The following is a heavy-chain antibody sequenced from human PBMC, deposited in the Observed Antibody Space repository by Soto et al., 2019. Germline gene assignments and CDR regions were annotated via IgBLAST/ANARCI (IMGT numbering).Heavy chain of an antibody. CDR1: GFTFSSYG. J-gene: IGHJ4*02. Sequence: QVQLVESGGGVVQPGRSLRLSCAASGFTFSSYGMHWVRQAPGKGLEWVAVISYDGSNKYYADSVKGRFTISRDNSKNSLYLQMNSLRADDTAVYYCAKDSEASSGHFDYWGQGTLFTVSS. V-gene: IGHV3-30*18. D-gene: IGHD3-22*01. CDR3: AKDSEASSGHFDY. CDR2: ISYDGSNK.